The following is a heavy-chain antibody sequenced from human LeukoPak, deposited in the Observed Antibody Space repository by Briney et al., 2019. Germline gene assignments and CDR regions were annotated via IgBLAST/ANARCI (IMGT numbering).Heavy chain of an antibody. J-gene: IGHJ6*03. V-gene: IGHV4-34*01. CDR2: INHSGST. CDR3: ASLRTHSSGYLYYYYYMDV. Sequence: SETLSLTCAVYGGSFSGYYWSWIRQPPGKGLEWIGEINHSGSTNYNPSLKSRVTISVDTSKNQFSLKLSSVTAADTAVYYCASLRTHSSGYLYYYYYMDVWGKGTTVTVSS. D-gene: IGHD3-22*01. CDR1: GGSFSGYY.